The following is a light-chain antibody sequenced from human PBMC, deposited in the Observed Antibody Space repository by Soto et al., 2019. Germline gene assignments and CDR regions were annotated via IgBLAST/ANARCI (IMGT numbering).Light chain of an antibody. V-gene: IGLV2-18*02. CDR3: SSYTPSSTYV. J-gene: IGLJ1*01. CDR2: DVS. CDR1: SSDVGSYNR. Sequence: QSALTQPPSVSGSPGQSVAISCTGTSSDVGSYNRVSWYQQPPGTAPKLMIFDVSNRPSGVPDRFSGSKSGNTASLTISGLQAEDEAYYYCSSYTPSSTYVFGPGTKLTVL.